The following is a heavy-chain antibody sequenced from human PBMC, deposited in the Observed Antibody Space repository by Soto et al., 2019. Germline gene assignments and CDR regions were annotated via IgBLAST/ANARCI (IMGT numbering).Heavy chain of an antibody. J-gene: IGHJ6*02. CDR2: IYYSGST. CDR3: ARDCSSTSCYQPEGEYYYYGMDV. V-gene: IGHV4-59*01. D-gene: IGHD2-2*01. CDR1: GGSISRYY. Sequence: KPSETLSLTCTVSGGSISRYYWSWIRQPPGKGLEWIGYIYYSGSTNYNPSLKSRVTISVDTSKNQFSLKLSSVTAADTAVYYCARDCSSTSCYQPEGEYYYYGMDVWGQGTTVTVSS.